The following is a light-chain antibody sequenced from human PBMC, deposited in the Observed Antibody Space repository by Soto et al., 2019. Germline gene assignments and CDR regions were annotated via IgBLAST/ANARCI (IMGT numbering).Light chain of an antibody. CDR3: QTWGSGSVV. V-gene: IGLV4-69*01. CDR1: RGHGSYA. J-gene: IGLJ2*01. CDR2: VNTDSSH. Sequence: QPVLTQSPSASASLGASVKLTCTLSRGHGSYAIAWHQQQPEKGPRLLMKVNTDSSHIKGDGIPDRFSGSSFGAERYLTISSLQSEDEADYYCQTWGSGSVVFGGGTQLTVL.